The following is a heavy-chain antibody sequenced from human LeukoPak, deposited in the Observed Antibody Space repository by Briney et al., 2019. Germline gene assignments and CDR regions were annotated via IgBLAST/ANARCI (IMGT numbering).Heavy chain of an antibody. D-gene: IGHD2-21*02. CDR1: GVTFISYG. CDR3: VIDYFGGYSLDY. V-gene: IGHV3-33*01. J-gene: IGHJ4*02. Sequence: GGSLRLSCTVSGVTFISYGMHWVRQAPGKGLEWVSVIWSDGSNKNYADSVKGRFTISRDNSKNTLYLEMNSLSAEDTAVYYCVIDYFGGYSLDYWAQGTLVTVSS. CDR2: IWSDGSNK.